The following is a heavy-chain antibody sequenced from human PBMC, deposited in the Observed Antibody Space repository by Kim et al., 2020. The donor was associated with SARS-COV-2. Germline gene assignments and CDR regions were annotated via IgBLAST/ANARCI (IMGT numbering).Heavy chain of an antibody. Sequence: DSVKGRFTISRDNSNNTLYLQINSLRAEETAVYYCAKGRSQWLIVRGLSYWGQGTLVTSSS. D-gene: IGHD6-19*01. CDR3: AKGRSQWLIVRGLSY. V-gene: IGHV3-30*02. J-gene: IGHJ4*02.